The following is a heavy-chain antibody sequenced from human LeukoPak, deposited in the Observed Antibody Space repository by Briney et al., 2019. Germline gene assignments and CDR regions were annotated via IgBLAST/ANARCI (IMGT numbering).Heavy chain of an antibody. D-gene: IGHD5-18*01. CDR3: ARHLSGVTGYTYGRGIDY. Sequence: SGTLSLTCAVSGGSISSGGYSWTWIRQPPGKGLEWIGFFYYTGSTYYNPSLKSRVTISLDTSKNQFSLKLNSVTAADTAVYYCARHLSGVTGYTYGRGIDYWGQGTLVTVSS. CDR2: FYYTGST. V-gene: IGHV4-30-4*07. J-gene: IGHJ4*02. CDR1: GGSISSGGYS.